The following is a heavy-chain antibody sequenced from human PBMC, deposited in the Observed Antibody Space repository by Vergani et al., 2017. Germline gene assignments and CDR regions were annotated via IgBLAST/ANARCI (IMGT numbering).Heavy chain of an antibody. J-gene: IGHJ6*02. CDR2: ISAYNGNT. D-gene: IGHD2-15*01. V-gene: IGHV1-18*01. Sequence: QVQLVQSGAEVKKPGSSVKVSCKASGGTFSSYALSWVRQAPGQGLEWMGWISAYNGNTNYAQKLQGRVTMTTDTSTRTAYMELRSLRSDETAVYYCARAGIVVVVAATWTYGMDVWGQGTTVTVSS. CDR3: ARAGIVVVVAATWTYGMDV. CDR1: GGTFSSYA.